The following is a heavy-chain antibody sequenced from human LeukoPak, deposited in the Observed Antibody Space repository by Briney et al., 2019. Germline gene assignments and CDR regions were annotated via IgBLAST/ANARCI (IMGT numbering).Heavy chain of an antibody. CDR1: GGSISSGSYY. D-gene: IGHD3-22*01. J-gene: IGHJ4*02. CDR3: ASLGDSSGYYSGFDY. V-gene: IGHV4-61*01. Sequence: SETLSLTCTVSGGSISSGSYYWSWIRQPPGKGLEWIGYIYYSGSTDYNPSLKSRVTISVDTSKNQFSLKLSSVTAADTAVYYCASLGDSSGYYSGFDYWGQGTLVTVSS. CDR2: IYYSGST.